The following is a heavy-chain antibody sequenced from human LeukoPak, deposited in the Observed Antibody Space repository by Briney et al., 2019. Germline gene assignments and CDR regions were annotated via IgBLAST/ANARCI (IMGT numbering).Heavy chain of an antibody. D-gene: IGHD4-23*01. J-gene: IGHJ5*02. CDR2: IRYDGNNK. Sequence: GGSLRLSCAASRFTFSSYAMHWVRQAPGKGLEWVAYIRYDGNNKKYADSVQGRFTVSRDNSKDTLYLQMNSLGAEDTAVYYCVREEDYGANTRPPKYSWYDPWGQGTLVTFSS. CDR1: RFTFSSYA. V-gene: IGHV3-30*02. CDR3: VREEDYGANTRPPKYSWYDP.